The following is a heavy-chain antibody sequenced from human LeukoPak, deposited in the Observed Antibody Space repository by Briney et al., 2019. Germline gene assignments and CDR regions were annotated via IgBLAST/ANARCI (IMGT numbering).Heavy chain of an antibody. CDR3: AKDTDSSGYYYFDY. J-gene: IGHJ4*02. V-gene: IGHV3-48*04. D-gene: IGHD3-22*01. CDR2: ISSSSSTI. Sequence: GGSLRLSCAASGFTFSSYSMNWVRQAPGKGLEWVSYISSSSSTIYYADSVKGRFTISRDNAKNSLYLQMNSLRAEDTALYYCAKDTDSSGYYYFDYWGQGTLVTVSS. CDR1: GFTFSSYS.